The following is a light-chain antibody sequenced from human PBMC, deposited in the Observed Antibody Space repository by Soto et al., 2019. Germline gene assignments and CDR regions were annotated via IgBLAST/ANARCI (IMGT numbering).Light chain of an antibody. V-gene: IGKV1-27*01. CDR3: QTYYSPPFT. CDR1: HAISNY. CDR2: AAS. Sequence: DIQMTQSPSSLSASVGDRVTITCRASHAISNYLAWYQQKPGQRPKLLISAASSLESGVPSRFSGSGSGTDFTLTISTLQPEDVETYYCQTYYSPPFTFSPGTKVDIK. J-gene: IGKJ3*01.